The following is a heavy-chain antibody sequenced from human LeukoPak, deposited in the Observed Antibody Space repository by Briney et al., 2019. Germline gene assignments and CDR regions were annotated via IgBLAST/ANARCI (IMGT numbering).Heavy chain of an antibody. J-gene: IGHJ4*02. V-gene: IGHV3-7*03. D-gene: IGHD3-22*01. CDR2: TKQDGSEK. CDR1: GFTFSSYW. Sequence: PGGSLRLSCAASGFTFSSYWMTWVRQAPGKGLEWVANTKQDGSEKYYVDSVKGRFTVSRDNAKNSLYLQMNSLRAEDTAVYYCARDQFDYYDRSGYYYSDYWGQGTLVTVSS. CDR3: ARDQFDYYDRSGYYYSDY.